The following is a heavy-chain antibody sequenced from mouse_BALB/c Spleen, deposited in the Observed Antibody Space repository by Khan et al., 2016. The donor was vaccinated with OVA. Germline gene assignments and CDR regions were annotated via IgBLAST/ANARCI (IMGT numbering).Heavy chain of an antibody. CDR1: GYTFTSYW. D-gene: IGHD2-1*01. J-gene: IGHJ3*01. CDR2: IFPGTGTT. CDR3: ARGYFGKYEFVY. V-gene: IGHV1S132*01. Sequence: QVQLQQSGAELVKPGASVKLSCKTSGYTFTSYWFQWVKQRPGQGLGWIGQIFPGTGTTYYNQNFKGKATLTVDTSSSTAYMSLSSLTSVDSAVSFSARGYFGKYEFVYWGQGTLVTVSP.